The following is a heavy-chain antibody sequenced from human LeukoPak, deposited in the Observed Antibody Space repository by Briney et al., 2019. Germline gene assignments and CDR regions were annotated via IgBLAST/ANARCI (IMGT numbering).Heavy chain of an antibody. V-gene: IGHV5-51*01. CDR3: ARQNDFRLDH. J-gene: IGHJ4*02. Sequence: GESLKISCKGSGYTFSSYWIGWVRQMPGKGLEWMGIIYPGDSDTRYSPSLQGQVTISVDTSIGTAYLQWSSLKASDTAIYYCARQNDFRLDHWGQGTLVTVSS. CDR1: GYTFSSYW. D-gene: IGHD3-3*01. CDR2: IYPGDSDT.